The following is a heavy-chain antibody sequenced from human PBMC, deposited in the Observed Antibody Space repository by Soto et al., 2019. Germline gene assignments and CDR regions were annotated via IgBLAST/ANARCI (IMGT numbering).Heavy chain of an antibody. CDR2: IWYDGSNK. CDR1: GFTFSSYG. J-gene: IGHJ4*02. CDR3: ARYIATAALDY. Sequence: PGGSPRLSCAASGFTFSSYGIHWVRQAPGKGLEWVAVIWYDGSNKYYADSVKGRFTISRDNSKNTLYLQMNSLRAEDTAVYYCARYIATAALDYWGQGTQVTVSS. D-gene: IGHD6-13*01. V-gene: IGHV3-33*01.